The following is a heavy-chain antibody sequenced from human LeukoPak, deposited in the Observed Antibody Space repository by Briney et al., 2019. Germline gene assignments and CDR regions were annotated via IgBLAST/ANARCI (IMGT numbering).Heavy chain of an antibody. Sequence: PGGSLRLSCAASGFIVSSDYMSWVRQAPGKGLEWVSVIYRGGSTYYADSVKGRFTISRDNAKNSLYLQMNSLRAEDTAVYYCARDPYSGRYGDYYYYYMDVWGKGTTVTISS. CDR3: ARDPYSGRYGDYYYYYMDV. CDR2: IYRGGST. D-gene: IGHD1-26*01. J-gene: IGHJ6*03. CDR1: GFIVSSDY. V-gene: IGHV3-53*01.